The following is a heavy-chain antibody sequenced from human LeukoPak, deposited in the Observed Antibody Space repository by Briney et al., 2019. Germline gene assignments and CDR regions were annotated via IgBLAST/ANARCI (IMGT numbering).Heavy chain of an antibody. Sequence: PGGSLRLSCAASGFTFSSYSMNWVRQAPGKGLEWVSSISSGSSYIYYADSVKGRFTISRDNAKNSLYLQMNSLRAEDTAVYYCARAELLWFGELWERAFDIWGQGTMVTVSS. J-gene: IGHJ3*02. CDR3: ARAELLWFGELWERAFDI. CDR1: GFTFSSYS. CDR2: ISSGSSYI. D-gene: IGHD3-10*01. V-gene: IGHV3-21*01.